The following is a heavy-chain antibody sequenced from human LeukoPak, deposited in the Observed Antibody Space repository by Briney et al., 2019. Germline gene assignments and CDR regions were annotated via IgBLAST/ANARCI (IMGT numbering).Heavy chain of an antibody. J-gene: IGHJ3*01. CDR2: IYYSGST. V-gene: IGHV4-59*08. CDR3: ARSISTIAGRPTAFDG. Sequence: SETLSLTCTVSGGSISSDCWSWIRHPQGKGLELIGFIYYSGSTKYNPSLKSRVTISVDTSKNQFSLNLRSVTATDTAVYYCARSISTIAGRPTAFDGWGKG. CDR1: GGSISSDC. D-gene: IGHD6-6*01.